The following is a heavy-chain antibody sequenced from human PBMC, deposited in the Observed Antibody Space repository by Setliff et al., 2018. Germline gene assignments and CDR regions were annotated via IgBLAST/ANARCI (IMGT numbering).Heavy chain of an antibody. CDR3: ARVAYGLEYFQY. Sequence: ASVKVSCKASGYPFIGYFMHWVRQAPGQGLEWMGWINPKTGDTLYAPKCQGRVTMTRDRSSNTAYMNLSRLTSDDTAVYYCARVAYGLEYFQYWGQGTLVTVSS. V-gene: IGHV1-2*02. CDR2: INPKTGDT. J-gene: IGHJ1*01. CDR1: GYPFIGYF. D-gene: IGHD4-17*01.